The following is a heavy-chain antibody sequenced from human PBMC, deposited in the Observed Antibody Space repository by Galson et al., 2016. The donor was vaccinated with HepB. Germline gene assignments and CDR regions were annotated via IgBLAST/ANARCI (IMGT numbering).Heavy chain of an antibody. CDR1: GFSLTTDGMS. V-gene: IGHV2-70*11. J-gene: IGHJ6*02. D-gene: IGHD3-16*01. CDR2: IDWDDDE. Sequence: PALVQPTQTLTLTCTFSGFSLTTDGMSVNWIRQPPGGALEWLGRIDWDDDEYCRTSLKTRLSISKDTSKNQVVLTMTNMDPGDTGTYFCDSGCGQRNSQYYGMEVWGQGTTVTVSS. CDR3: DSGCGQRNSQYYGMEV.